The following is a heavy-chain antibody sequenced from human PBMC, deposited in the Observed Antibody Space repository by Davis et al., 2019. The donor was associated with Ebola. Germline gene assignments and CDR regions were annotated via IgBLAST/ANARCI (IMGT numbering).Heavy chain of an antibody. Sequence: GGSLRLSCAASGFTFSSYAMSWVRQAPGKGLEWVSAISGSGGSTYYADSVKGRFTISRDNSKNTLYLQMNSLRAEDTAVYYCAKDGLDYGDYWAYYGMDVWGKGTTVTVSS. CDR3: AKDGLDYGDYWAYYGMDV. D-gene: IGHD4-17*01. V-gene: IGHV3-23*01. CDR2: ISGSGGST. CDR1: GFTFSSYA. J-gene: IGHJ6*04.